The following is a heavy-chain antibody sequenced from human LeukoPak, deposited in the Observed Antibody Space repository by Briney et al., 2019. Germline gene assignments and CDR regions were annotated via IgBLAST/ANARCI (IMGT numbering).Heavy chain of an antibody. J-gene: IGHJ4*02. Sequence: ASVKVSCKASGYTFTSYGISWVRQAPGQGLEWMGWISAYNGNTNYAQNLQGRVTMTTDTSTSTAYMELRSLRSDDTAVYYCARVSMVYAIRYFDYWGQGTLVTVSS. CDR1: GYTFTSYG. D-gene: IGHD2-8*01. CDR2: ISAYNGNT. V-gene: IGHV1-18*01. CDR3: ARVSMVYAIRYFDY.